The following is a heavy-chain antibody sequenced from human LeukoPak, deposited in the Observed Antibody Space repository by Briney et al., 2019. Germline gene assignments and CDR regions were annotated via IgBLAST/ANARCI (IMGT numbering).Heavy chain of an antibody. D-gene: IGHD2/OR15-2a*01. J-gene: IGHJ4*02. V-gene: IGHV3-23*01. CDR3: AKDSAKKYDDY. Sequence: GASLRLSCAASGFTFSSYAMSWVRQAPGKGLEWVSGTSGSDGSTNYADSVKGRFAISRENSKNTLYLQMNSLRAEDTAVYYCAKDSAKKYDDYWGQGTLVTVSS. CDR1: GFTFSSYA. CDR2: TSGSDGST.